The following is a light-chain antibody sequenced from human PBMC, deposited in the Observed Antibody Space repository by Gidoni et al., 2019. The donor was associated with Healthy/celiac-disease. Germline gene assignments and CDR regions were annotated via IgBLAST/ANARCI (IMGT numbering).Light chain of an antibody. V-gene: IGKV4-1*01. Sequence: VLYSSNNKNYLAWYQQKPGQPPKLLIYWASTRESGVPDRFSGSGSGTDFTLTISSLQAEDVAVYYCQQYYSTPFTFGPGTKVDIK. CDR3: QQYYSTPFT. CDR1: VLYSSNNKNY. J-gene: IGKJ3*01. CDR2: WAS.